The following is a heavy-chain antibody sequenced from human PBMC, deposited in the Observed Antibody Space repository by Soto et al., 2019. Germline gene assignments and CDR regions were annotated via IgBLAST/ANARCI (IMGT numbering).Heavy chain of an antibody. CDR3: ARESAMALDY. V-gene: IGHV1-46*01. CDR2: INPSGGST. CDR1: GYTFTSYY. Sequence: QVQLVQSGAEVKKPGASVKVSCKASGYTFTSYYMHWVRQAPGQGLEWMGIINPSGGSTSYAQKCEGRVTMTRDTSTSTVYMELSSLRSEDTAVYYCARESAMALDYWGQGTLVTLSS. J-gene: IGHJ4*02. D-gene: IGHD5-18*01.